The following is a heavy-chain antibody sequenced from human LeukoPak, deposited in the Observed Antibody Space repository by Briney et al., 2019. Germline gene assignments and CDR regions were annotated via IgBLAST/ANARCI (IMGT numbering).Heavy chain of an antibody. D-gene: IGHD5-12*01. CDR3: ARASVATIYYFQH. J-gene: IGHJ1*01. Sequence: GGSLRLSCAASGFTFSSYWMHWVRQAPGKGLVWVSRSDGSSTSYADSVKGRFTISRDNAKNTLYLQMNSLRAEDTAVYYCARASVATIYYFQHWARAPWSPSPQ. V-gene: IGHV3-74*01. CDR2: SDGSST. CDR1: GFTFSSYW.